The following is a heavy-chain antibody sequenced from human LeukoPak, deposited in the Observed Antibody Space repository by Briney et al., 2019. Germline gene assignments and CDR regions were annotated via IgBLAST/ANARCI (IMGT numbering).Heavy chain of an antibody. D-gene: IGHD3-22*01. CDR1: GGSISSSSYY. J-gene: IGHJ3*02. CDR3: ARGPYSYDSSGAFDI. CDR2: ISSSGST. Sequence: PSETLSLTCTVSGGSISSSSYYWGWIRQPPGKGLEWIGRISSSGSTNYNPSLKSRVTISVDTSKNQFSLKLSSVTAADTAVYFCARGPYSYDSSGAFDIWGQGTMVTVSS. V-gene: IGHV4-39*07.